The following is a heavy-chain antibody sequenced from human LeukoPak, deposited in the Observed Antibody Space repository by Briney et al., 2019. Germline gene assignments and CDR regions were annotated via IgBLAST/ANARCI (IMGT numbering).Heavy chain of an antibody. D-gene: IGHD5-18*01. CDR3: ARDQRYSYGYSSNWFDP. CDR1: GFTFSSYA. J-gene: IGHJ5*02. CDR2: ISYDGSNK. Sequence: GGSLRLSCAASGFTFSSYAMHWVRQAPGKGLEWVAVISYDGSNKYYADSVKGRSTISRDNSKNTLYLQMDSLRAEDTAVYYCARDQRYSYGYSSNWFDPWGQGTLVTVSS. V-gene: IGHV3-30*04.